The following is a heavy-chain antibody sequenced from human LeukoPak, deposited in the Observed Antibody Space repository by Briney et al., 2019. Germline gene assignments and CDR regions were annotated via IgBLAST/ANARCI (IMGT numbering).Heavy chain of an antibody. Sequence: SGGSLRLSCAASGFTLSDYWMHWVRQVPGEGLVWVSRIGPDGSTTNYADSVKGRFTTSRDNAKNTLYLQMNSLRAEDTALYYCTRVQAGRSGLMDVWGRGTTVTVSS. V-gene: IGHV3-74*01. D-gene: IGHD2-8*02. CDR3: TRVQAGRSGLMDV. CDR2: IGPDGSTT. J-gene: IGHJ6*02. CDR1: GFTLSDYW.